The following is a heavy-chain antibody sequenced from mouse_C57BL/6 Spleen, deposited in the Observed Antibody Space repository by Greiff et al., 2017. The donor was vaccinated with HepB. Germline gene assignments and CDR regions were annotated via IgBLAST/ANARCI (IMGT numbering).Heavy chain of an antibody. CDR3: ARDEYYGSSWYFDG. J-gene: IGHJ1*03. CDR2: INYDGSST. D-gene: IGHD1-1*01. V-gene: IGHV5-16*01. Sequence: EVKLMESEGGLVQPGSSMKLSCTASGFTFSDYYMAWVRQVPEKGLEWVANINYDGSSTYYLDSLKSRFIISRDNAKNILYLQMSSLKSEDTATYYWARDEYYGSSWYFDGWGTGTTVTVSS. CDR1: GFTFSDYY.